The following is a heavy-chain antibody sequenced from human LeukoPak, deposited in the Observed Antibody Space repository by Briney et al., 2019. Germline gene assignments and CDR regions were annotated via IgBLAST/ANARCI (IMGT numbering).Heavy chain of an antibody. D-gene: IGHD5-18*01. J-gene: IGHJ4*02. CDR1: GFTFDSYG. CDR2: IWYDGNNK. Sequence: PGGSLRLSCAASGFTFDSYGMHWVRQAPGKGLGRVGVIWYDGNNKYYADSVKGRFTISRDNSENTLYLQMHSLRVDDTAVYYCATRGYNYGDLVYWGQGTLVTVSS. CDR3: ATRGYNYGDLVY. V-gene: IGHV3-33*01.